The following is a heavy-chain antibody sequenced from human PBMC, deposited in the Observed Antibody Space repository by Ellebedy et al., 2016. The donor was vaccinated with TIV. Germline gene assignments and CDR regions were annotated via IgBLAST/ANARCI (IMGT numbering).Heavy chain of an antibody. J-gene: IGHJ5*01. V-gene: IGHV4-34*01. CDR1: GGSFSGYY. CDR3: ARGRQSFDTSAYYLDS. Sequence: SETLSLTXAVYGGSFSGYYWSWIRQPPGKGLEWIGEIHHSGSTNYNSSLKSRVTISVDTSKNQFSLKLSSVTAADTGVYYCARGRQSFDTSAYYLDSWGQGTLVTVSS. D-gene: IGHD3-22*01. CDR2: IHHSGST.